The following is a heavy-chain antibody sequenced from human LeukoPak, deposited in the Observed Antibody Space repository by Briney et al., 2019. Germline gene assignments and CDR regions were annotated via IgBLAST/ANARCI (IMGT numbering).Heavy chain of an antibody. J-gene: IGHJ6*02. V-gene: IGHV3-13*04. CDR2: IGTAGDT. CDR3: ARGIESGWYSYYYYYGMDV. Sequence: GGSLRLSCAASGFTFSSYDMHWVRQATGKGLEWVAAIGTAGDTYYPGSVKGRFTISRENAKNSLYLQMNSLRAGDTAVYYCARGIESGWYSYYYYYGMDVWGQGTTVTVSS. CDR1: GFTFSSYD. D-gene: IGHD6-19*01.